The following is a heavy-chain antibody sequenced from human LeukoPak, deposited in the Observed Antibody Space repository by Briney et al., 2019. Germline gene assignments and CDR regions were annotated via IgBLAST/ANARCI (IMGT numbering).Heavy chain of an antibody. CDR3: AKVLGYCSGDGCYPSLDY. D-gene: IGHD2-15*01. J-gene: IGHJ4*02. CDR2: ISGSGGST. V-gene: IGHV3-23*01. CDR1: GFTFSRYA. Sequence: GGSLRLSRAASGFTFSRYAMSWVRQAPGKGLEWVSVISGSGGSTYYADSVKGRFTISRDNSQNTLYLQMNSLRAEDTAVYYCAKVLGYCSGDGCYPSLDYWGQGTLVTVSS.